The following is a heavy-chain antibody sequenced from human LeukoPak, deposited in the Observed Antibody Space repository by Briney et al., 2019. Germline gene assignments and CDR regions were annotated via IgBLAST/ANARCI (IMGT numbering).Heavy chain of an antibody. J-gene: IGHJ6*03. Sequence: QPGGSLRLSCAASGFTFSGYWMSWVRQAPGKGLEWVANIKQDGSEKNYVDSVKGRFTISRDNAKNSLYLQMNSLRAEDTAVYYCARVAVTGLLYYFYYMDVWGKGTTVTISS. CDR2: IKQDGSEK. CDR1: GFTFSGYW. CDR3: ARVAVTGLLYYFYYMDV. D-gene: IGHD4-17*01. V-gene: IGHV3-7*01.